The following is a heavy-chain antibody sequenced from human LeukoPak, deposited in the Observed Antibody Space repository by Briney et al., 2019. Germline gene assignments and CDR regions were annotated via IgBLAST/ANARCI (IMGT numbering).Heavy chain of an antibody. CDR1: GGSISSYY. CDR2: IYYSGST. D-gene: IGHD3-3*01. J-gene: IGHJ4*02. V-gene: IGHV4-59*01. Sequence: SETLSLTCTVSGGSISSYYWSWIRQPPGKGLEWIGYIYYSGSTSYNPSLKSRVTISVDTSKNQFSLKLSSVTAADTAVYYCARVVTIFGVINDYWGQGTLVTVSS. CDR3: ARVVTIFGVINDY.